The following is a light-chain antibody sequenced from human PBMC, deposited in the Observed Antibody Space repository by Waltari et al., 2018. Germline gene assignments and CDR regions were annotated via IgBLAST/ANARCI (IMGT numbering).Light chain of an antibody. CDR2: EAS. Sequence: EIVMTQSPATLSVSPWETATLSCRASQSVSIYVAWFQQKPGQAPRLLIYEASTRATGIPARFIGRGSGTEFTLTISSLQSEDFAVYYCQQYNNWPPFTFGPGTKVDVK. CDR1: QSVSIY. V-gene: IGKV3-15*01. J-gene: IGKJ3*01. CDR3: QQYNNWPPFT.